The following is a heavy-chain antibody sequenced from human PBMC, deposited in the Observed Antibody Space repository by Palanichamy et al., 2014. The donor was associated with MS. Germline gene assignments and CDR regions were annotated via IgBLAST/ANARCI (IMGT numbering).Heavy chain of an antibody. J-gene: IGHJ4*02. Sequence: EVQLVESGGGLVQPGGSLRLSCAASGFTFSNYWMSWVRQAPGKGLEWVANIKRDGSEKYYVDSVKGRFTISRDNAKNSLYLQMNSLRAEDTAVYYCARDAARPKYSSGENDYWGQGTLVTVSS. CDR3: ARDAARPKYSSGENDY. CDR1: GFTFSNYW. CDR2: IKRDGSEK. V-gene: IGHV3-7*04. D-gene: IGHD6-19*01.